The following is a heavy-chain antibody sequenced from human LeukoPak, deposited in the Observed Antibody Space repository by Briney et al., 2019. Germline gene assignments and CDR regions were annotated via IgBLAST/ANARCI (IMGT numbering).Heavy chain of an antibody. CDR1: SYSISSGYY. CDR2: IYHDGST. CDR3: ARLCYDYVWGTFDY. D-gene: IGHD3-16*01. V-gene: IGHV4-38-2*02. J-gene: IGHJ4*02. Sequence: SETVSLTCTVSSYSISSGYYWGWIRQPPGKGLEWIGIIYHDGSTYYNPSLKSRVTISVDTSKNQFSLKLSSVTAADTAVYYCARLCYDYVWGTFDYWGQGTLVTVSS.